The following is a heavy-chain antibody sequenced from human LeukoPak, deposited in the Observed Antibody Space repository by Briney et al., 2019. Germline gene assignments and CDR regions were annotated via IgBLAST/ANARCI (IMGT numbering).Heavy chain of an antibody. Sequence: SVKVSCEASGGTFSSYAISWVRQAPGQGLKWMGRIIPIFGIANYAQKFQGRVTITADKSTSTAYMELSSLRSEDTAVYYCASRCTNGVCTDWYFDLWGRGTLVTVSS. J-gene: IGHJ2*01. CDR1: GGTFSSYA. CDR2: IIPIFGIA. CDR3: ASRCTNGVCTDWYFDL. D-gene: IGHD2-8*01. V-gene: IGHV1-69*04.